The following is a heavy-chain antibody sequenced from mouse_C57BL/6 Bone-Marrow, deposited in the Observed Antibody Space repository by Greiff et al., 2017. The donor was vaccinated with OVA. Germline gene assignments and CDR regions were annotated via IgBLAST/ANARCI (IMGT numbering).Heavy chain of an antibody. J-gene: IGHJ1*03. CDR2: IYWDDDK. Sequence: QVTLKESGPGILQSSQTLSLTCSFSGFSLSTSGMGVSWIRQPSGKGLEWLAHIYWDDDKRYNPSLKSRLTISKDTSRNQVFLKITSVDTADTATYYCSRRKASIYYDYWYFDVWGTGTTVTVSS. V-gene: IGHV8-12*01. CDR1: GFSLSTSGMG. CDR3: SRRKASIYYDYWYFDV. D-gene: IGHD2-4*01.